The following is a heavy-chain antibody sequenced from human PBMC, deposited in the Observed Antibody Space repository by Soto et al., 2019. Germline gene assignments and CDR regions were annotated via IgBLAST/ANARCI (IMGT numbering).Heavy chain of an antibody. CDR3: ERKMEAGDSEDY. D-gene: IGHD3-10*01. CDR1: GYSFTSYW. CDR2: IYPGDSDT. Sequence: PGECVKISCTGSGYSFTSYWIGWVRQMPGKGLEWMGIIYPGDSDTRYSPSFQGQVTISADKSISTAYLQWSSLKASDTAMYYCERKMEAGDSEDYWGQGTLVTVSS. V-gene: IGHV5-51*01. J-gene: IGHJ4*02.